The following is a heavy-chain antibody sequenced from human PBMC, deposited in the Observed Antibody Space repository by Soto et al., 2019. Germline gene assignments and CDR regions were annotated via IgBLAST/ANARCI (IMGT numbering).Heavy chain of an antibody. D-gene: IGHD2-21*02. Sequence: GGSLRLSCAASGFTFSSYSMNWVRQAPGKGLEWVSSISSSSSYIYYADSVKGRFTISRDNAKNSLYLQMNSLRAEDTAVYYCARSPTTKLAYCGGDCQYWGQGTLVTVSS. CDR2: ISSSSSYI. CDR3: ARSPTTKLAYCGGDCQY. J-gene: IGHJ4*02. CDR1: GFTFSSYS. V-gene: IGHV3-21*01.